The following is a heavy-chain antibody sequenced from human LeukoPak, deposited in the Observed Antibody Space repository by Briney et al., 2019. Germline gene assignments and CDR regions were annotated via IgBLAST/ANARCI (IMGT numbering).Heavy chain of an antibody. D-gene: IGHD5-24*01. CDR2: INHSGST. Sequence: SETLSPTCAVYGGSFSGYYWSWIRQPPGKGLEWIGEINHSGSTNYNPSLKSRVTISVDTSKNQFSLKLSSVTAADTAVYYCARRDGPTVRYCYYMDVWGKGTTVTVSS. CDR3: ARRDGPTVRYCYYMDV. V-gene: IGHV4-34*01. CDR1: GGSFSGYY. J-gene: IGHJ6*03.